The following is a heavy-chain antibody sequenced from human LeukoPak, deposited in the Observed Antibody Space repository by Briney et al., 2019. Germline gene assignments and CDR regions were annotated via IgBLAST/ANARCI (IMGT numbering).Heavy chain of an antibody. CDR2: IYTSGST. CDR3: ARDPSYDILTGYWDY. V-gene: IGHV4-4*07. Sequence: TSETLSLTCTVSGGSISSYYWSWIRQPAGKGLEWIGRIYTSGSTNYNPSLKSRVTISVDTSKNQFSLKLSSVTAADTAVYYCARDPSYDILTGYWDYWGQGTLVTVSS. D-gene: IGHD3-9*01. CDR1: GGSISSYY. J-gene: IGHJ4*02.